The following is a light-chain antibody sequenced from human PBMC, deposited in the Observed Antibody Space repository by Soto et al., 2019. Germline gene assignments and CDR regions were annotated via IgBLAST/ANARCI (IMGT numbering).Light chain of an antibody. Sequence: EIVLTQSPGTLSLSPVERATLSCRASQSVSSSQLAWYQQKPGQAPRLLMYGASSRATGIPDRLSGSGSGTDFTLTISRLEPEDFAVYYCQQSGTSRRTFGQGTKVDI. CDR3: QQSGTSRRT. J-gene: IGKJ1*01. CDR2: GAS. CDR1: QSVSSSQ. V-gene: IGKV3-20*01.